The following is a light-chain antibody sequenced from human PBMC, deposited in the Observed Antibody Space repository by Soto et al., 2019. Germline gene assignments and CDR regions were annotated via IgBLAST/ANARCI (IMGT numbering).Light chain of an antibody. CDR2: GVT. Sequence: QSLLAQPAGVSVSPGQSITISCTGSGSDIGAYNYVSWYQQHPGKAPKLLIHGVTRRPSGVSSRFSASKSAYTASLTISGLQAEDEATYFCSSFTTSYFYVFGPGTKVTVL. CDR1: GSDIGAYNY. CDR3: SSFTTSYFYV. J-gene: IGLJ1*01. V-gene: IGLV2-14*01.